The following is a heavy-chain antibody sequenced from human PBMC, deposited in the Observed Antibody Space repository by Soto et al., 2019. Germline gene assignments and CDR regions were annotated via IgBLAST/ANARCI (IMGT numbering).Heavy chain of an antibody. J-gene: IGHJ4*02. V-gene: IGHV3-23*01. CDR3: ARWDGYGDV. D-gene: IGHD4-17*01. CDR2: LSGGGSNT. Sequence: PGGSLRLSCAASGFSFSTYSMARVRQTPGKGLAWVSGLSGGGSNTFYADSVQGRFTISVDNSKNTVYLQMNSLRVEDTAVYYCARWDGYGDVWGQGSLVTVSS. CDR1: GFSFSTYS.